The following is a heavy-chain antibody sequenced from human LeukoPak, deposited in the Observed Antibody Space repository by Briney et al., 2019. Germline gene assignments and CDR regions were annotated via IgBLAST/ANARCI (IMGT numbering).Heavy chain of an antibody. CDR1: GLTFSSYS. Sequence: PGGSLRLSCAASGLTFSSYSMNWVRQAPGKGLEWVSYISSSSSTIYYADSVKGRFTISRDNAKNSLYLQMNSLRAEDTAVYYCARDGAGYNWNDETDYCYYYYMDVWGKGTTVTVSS. CDR3: ARDGAGYNWNDETDYCYYYYMDV. J-gene: IGHJ6*03. V-gene: IGHV3-48*01. D-gene: IGHD1-20*01. CDR2: ISSSSSTI.